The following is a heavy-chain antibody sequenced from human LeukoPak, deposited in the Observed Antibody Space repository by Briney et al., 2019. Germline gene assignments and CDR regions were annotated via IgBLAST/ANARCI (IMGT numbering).Heavy chain of an antibody. V-gene: IGHV3-23*01. CDR2: ISGESGNI. Sequence: GGSLRLSCSVSVFTFSNYAMHWVRQAPGEGLEWVSLISGESGNIYYVDSVKGRFTISRDNSKNTLYVQMNSLRAEDTAIYYCAKGSDYYGSVTSKKTDWGQGTLVTVSS. CDR1: VFTFSNYA. CDR3: AKGSDYYGSVTSKKTD. J-gene: IGHJ4*02. D-gene: IGHD3-10*01.